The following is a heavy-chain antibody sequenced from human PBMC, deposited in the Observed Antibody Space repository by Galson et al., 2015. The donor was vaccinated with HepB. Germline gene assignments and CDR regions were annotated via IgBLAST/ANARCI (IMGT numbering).Heavy chain of an antibody. D-gene: IGHD3-10*01. V-gene: IGHV1-3*04. J-gene: IGHJ5*02. Sequence: SVKVSCKASGYSVTTYNMHWVRQAPGQRLEWMGWINTGKGNTKYSQRFQGRVTITRDTSANTAYVELRSLRSEDTAVYYCARAPRIAFGVLMLPLTAWGLGTLVTVSA. CDR2: INTGKGNT. CDR1: GYSVTTYN. CDR3: ARAPRIAFGVLMLPLTA.